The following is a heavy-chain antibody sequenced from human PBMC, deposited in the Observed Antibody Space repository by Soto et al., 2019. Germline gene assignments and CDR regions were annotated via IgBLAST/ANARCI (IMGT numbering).Heavy chain of an antibody. Sequence: SLRLSCEASGFIFSNYAMHWVRQAPGKGLEWVAIISDDGNDDFHADSVKGRFSISRDNSKNTLFLQMNSLRSDDTAVYYCARDPPGQVHPFDYWGQGTLVTVSS. CDR3: ARDPPGQVHPFDY. V-gene: IGHV3-30-3*01. CDR1: GFIFSNYA. CDR2: ISDDGNDD. D-gene: IGHD1-1*01. J-gene: IGHJ4*02.